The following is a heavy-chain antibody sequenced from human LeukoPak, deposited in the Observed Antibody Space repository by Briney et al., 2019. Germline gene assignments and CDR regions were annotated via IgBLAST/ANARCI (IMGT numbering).Heavy chain of an antibody. CDR1: GFTFSSYA. J-gene: IGHJ3*02. Sequence: GGSLRLSCAPSGFTFSSYAMHWVRQAPGKGLEWVAVISYDGSNKYYADSVKGRFTISRDNSKNTLYLQMNSLRAEDTAVYYCARVAVVSVGAFDIWGQGTMVTVSS. CDR2: ISYDGSNK. CDR3: ARVAVVSVGAFDI. V-gene: IGHV3-30*04. D-gene: IGHD2-15*01.